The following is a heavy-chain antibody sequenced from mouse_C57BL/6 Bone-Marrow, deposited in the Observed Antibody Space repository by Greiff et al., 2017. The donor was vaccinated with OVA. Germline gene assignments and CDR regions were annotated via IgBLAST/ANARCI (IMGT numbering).Heavy chain of an antibody. CDR2: LYPSSGNT. CDR3: ARPYEYDVWCAY. Sequence: VQLQQSGAELARPGASVQLSCKASGYTFPSYGLSWVKQSPGPGLEWIGALYPSSGNTYYNEKFKGKATLPADKSSSTAYMELRSLTSEDSAVYFCARPYEYDVWCAYWGQGTLVTVSA. CDR1: GYTFPSYG. V-gene: IGHV1-81*01. D-gene: IGHD2-4*01. J-gene: IGHJ3*01.